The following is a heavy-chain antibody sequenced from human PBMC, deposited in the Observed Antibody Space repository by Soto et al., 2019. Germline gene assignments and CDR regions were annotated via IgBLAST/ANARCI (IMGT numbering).Heavy chain of an antibody. V-gene: IGHV1-18*01. Sequence: GASVKVSCKASGYTFTSYGISWVRQAPGQGLEWMGWISAYNGNTNYAQKLQGRVTMTTDTSTSTAYMELRSLRSDDTAVYYCARVGYYYDSSGYTTVDAFDIWGQGTMVTVSS. CDR1: GYTFTSYG. J-gene: IGHJ3*02. CDR2: ISAYNGNT. CDR3: ARVGYYYDSSGYTTVDAFDI. D-gene: IGHD3-22*01.